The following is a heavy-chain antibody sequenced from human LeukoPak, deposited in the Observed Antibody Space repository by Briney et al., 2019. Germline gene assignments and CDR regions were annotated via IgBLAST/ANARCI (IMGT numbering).Heavy chain of an antibody. CDR2: INQNGNEK. J-gene: IGHJ4*02. Sequence: GGSLRLSCAVSGFTFSRYWMSWVRQAPGKGPEWVANINQNGNEKDYMDSVKGRFTISRDNAKNSLYLQMNSLRAEDTGVYYCARGDTQSKYRQFDSWGQGSLVIVSS. CDR3: ARGDTQSKYRQFDS. D-gene: IGHD3-16*02. V-gene: IGHV3-7*04. CDR1: GFTFSRYW.